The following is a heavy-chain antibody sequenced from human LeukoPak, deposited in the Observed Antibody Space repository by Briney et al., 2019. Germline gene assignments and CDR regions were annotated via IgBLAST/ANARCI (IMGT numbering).Heavy chain of an antibody. Sequence: GGSLRLSCAASGFTFSSYGMHWVRQAPGKGLEWVAVIWYDGSNKYYADSEKGRFTISRDNSKNTLYLQMNSLRAEDTAVYYCARDGYSSGSDYWGQGTLVTVSS. CDR2: IWYDGSNK. CDR3: ARDGYSSGSDY. J-gene: IGHJ4*02. D-gene: IGHD6-19*01. V-gene: IGHV3-33*01. CDR1: GFTFSSYG.